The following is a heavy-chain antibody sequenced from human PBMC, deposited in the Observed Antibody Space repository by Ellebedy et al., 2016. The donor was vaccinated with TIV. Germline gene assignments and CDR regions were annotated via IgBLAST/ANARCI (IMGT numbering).Heavy chain of an antibody. V-gene: IGHV3-23*01. CDR3: AKLAGVVGARYFDL. D-gene: IGHD1-26*01. CDR2: ISSSGDYT. J-gene: IGHJ2*01. Sequence: GESLKISCAASGFTFSNDAMSWVRRAPGKGLEWVSIISSSGDYTYYADSVKGRFTISRDNSKNTLYLQMNSLKAEDTAVYYCAKLAGVVGARYFDLWGRGTLVTVSA. CDR1: GFTFSNDA.